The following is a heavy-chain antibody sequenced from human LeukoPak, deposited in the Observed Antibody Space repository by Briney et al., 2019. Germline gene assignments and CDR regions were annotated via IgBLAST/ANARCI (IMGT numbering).Heavy chain of an antibody. Sequence: ASVTVSFKSSGYTFSFYYMHWVRQAPGQGLESMGWINSNSGARNYAPKFQGRVTFSRDNSISTAYMELSSLRSDDTAIYYCARGRGGATTGFDHWGQGTLVTVS. CDR2: INSNSGAR. CDR1: GYTFSFYY. J-gene: IGHJ4*02. V-gene: IGHV1-2*02. CDR3: ARGRGGATTGFDH. D-gene: IGHD1-26*01.